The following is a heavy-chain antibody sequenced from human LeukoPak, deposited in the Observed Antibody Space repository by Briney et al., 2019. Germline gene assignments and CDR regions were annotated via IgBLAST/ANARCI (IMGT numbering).Heavy chain of an antibody. Sequence: GGSLSLSCAASGFTVSSNYMSWVRQAPGKGLEWVSVIYSGGSTYYADSVKGRFTISRDNSKNTLYLQMNSLRAEDTAVYYCARAINSKYYYDSSGYYPLGYWGQGTLVTVSS. CDR2: IYSGGST. CDR3: ARAINSKYYYDSSGYYPLGY. D-gene: IGHD3-22*01. CDR1: GFTVSSNY. V-gene: IGHV3-53*01. J-gene: IGHJ4*02.